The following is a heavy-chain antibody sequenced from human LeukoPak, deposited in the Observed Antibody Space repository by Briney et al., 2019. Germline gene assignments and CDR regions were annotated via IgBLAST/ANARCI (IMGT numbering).Heavy chain of an antibody. D-gene: IGHD3-10*02. Sequence: GGSLRLSCAASGFAFSSYEMNWVRQAPGKGLEWVSYISSSGSTIYYADSVKGRFTISRDNAKNSLYLQMNSLRAEDTAVYYCAELGITMIGGVWGKGTTVTISS. V-gene: IGHV3-48*03. CDR2: ISSSGSTI. CDR3: AELGITMIGGV. CDR1: GFAFSSYE. J-gene: IGHJ6*04.